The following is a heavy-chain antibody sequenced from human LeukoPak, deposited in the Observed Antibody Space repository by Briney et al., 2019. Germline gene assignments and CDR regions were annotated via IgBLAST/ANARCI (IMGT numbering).Heavy chain of an antibody. Sequence: PSETLSLTCAVYSGSFSGYYWSWIRLTPGKGLKGIGEIKDGGITNYNPSLRSRVTISKDTSNNQMSLNLHSATAADTAVYYCVRGFSGVVGDHWGQGTLVTVSS. V-gene: IGHV4-34*01. D-gene: IGHD3-10*01. CDR3: VRGFSGVVGDH. CDR2: IKDGGIT. J-gene: IGHJ4*02. CDR1: SGSFSGYY.